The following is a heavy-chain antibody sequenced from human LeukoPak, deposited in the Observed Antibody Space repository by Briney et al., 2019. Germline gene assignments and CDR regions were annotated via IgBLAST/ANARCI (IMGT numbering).Heavy chain of an antibody. CDR3: ARLLWFGVPFDY. CDR1: GYTFTGYY. CDR2: INPNSGGT. V-gene: IGHV1-2*02. D-gene: IGHD3-10*01. J-gene: IGHJ4*02. Sequence: ASVKVSCKASGYTFTGYYMHWVRQAPGQGLEWMGWINPNSGGTNYAQKFQGRVTMTRDTSVSTAYMELSRLRSDDTAVYYCARLLWFGVPFDYWGQGTLVTVSS.